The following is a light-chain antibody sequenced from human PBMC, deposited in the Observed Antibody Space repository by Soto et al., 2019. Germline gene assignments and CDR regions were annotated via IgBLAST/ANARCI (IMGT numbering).Light chain of an antibody. Sequence: QSALTQPPCASGSPGQSVTISWAGTSGDVGAYNYVSWYQQHPGKATKLLIYEVNKRPSGVPDRFSGSKSGNTASLTVSGLQDGDEADYYCPCYAGQNKLDFGTGNQV. CDR3: PCYAGQNKLD. V-gene: IGLV2-8*01. CDR1: SGDVGAYNY. CDR2: EVN. J-gene: IGLJ1*01.